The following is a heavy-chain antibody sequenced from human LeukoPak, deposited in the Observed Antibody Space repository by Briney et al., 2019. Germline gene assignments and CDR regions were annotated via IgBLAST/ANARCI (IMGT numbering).Heavy chain of an antibody. Sequence: GESLKISCKGSGYTFTSYYMHWVRQAPGQGLEWMGIINPSGGSTSYAQKFQGRVTMTRDTSTSTVYMELSSLRSEDTAVYYCARDMDGDYLDYWGQGTLVAVSS. J-gene: IGHJ4*02. CDR3: ARDMDGDYLDY. V-gene: IGHV1-46*01. D-gene: IGHD4-17*01. CDR1: GYTFTSYY. CDR2: INPSGGST.